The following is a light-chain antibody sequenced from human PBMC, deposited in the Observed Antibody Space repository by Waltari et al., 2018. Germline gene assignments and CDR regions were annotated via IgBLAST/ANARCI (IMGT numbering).Light chain of an antibody. Sequence: EIVMTQSPATLSVSPGEGVTLSCRASQSVSTKLAWYQLKPGQAPRLLIYDASSRATCIPARFSGSGSGTEFTLTISSLQSEDFALYYCQQYHNWPPWTFGQGTKVEIK. CDR3: QQYHNWPPWT. J-gene: IGKJ1*01. CDR2: DAS. V-gene: IGKV3D-15*01. CDR1: QSVSTK.